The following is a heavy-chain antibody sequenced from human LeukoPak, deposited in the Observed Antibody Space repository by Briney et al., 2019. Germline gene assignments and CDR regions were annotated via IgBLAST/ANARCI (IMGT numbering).Heavy chain of an antibody. CDR2: ISAYNGNT. Sequence: ASVKVSCKASGFTFTSSAVQWVRQAPGQGLEWMGWISAYNGNTNYAQKLQGRVTMTTDTSTSTAYMELRSLRSDDTAVYYCARTTVTTSDDAFDIWGQGTMVTVSS. CDR1: GFTFTSSA. J-gene: IGHJ3*02. D-gene: IGHD4-17*01. CDR3: ARTTVTTSDDAFDI. V-gene: IGHV1-18*01.